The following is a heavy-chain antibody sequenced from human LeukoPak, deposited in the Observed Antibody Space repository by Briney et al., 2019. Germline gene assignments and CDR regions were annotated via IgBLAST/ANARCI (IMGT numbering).Heavy chain of an antibody. D-gene: IGHD2-15*01. CDR1: GFTFSSYG. CDR2: IHFDGSNQ. J-gene: IGHJ4*02. Sequence: GESLRLSCAASGFTFSSYGMHWVRQAPGKGLEWVAFIHFDGSNQYYADSVKGRFTISRDNAKNSLYLQMNSLRAEDTAVYYCARRVREGSCSGGSCYSLGYWGQGTLVTVSS. V-gene: IGHV3-30*02. CDR3: ARRVREGSCSGGSCYSLGY.